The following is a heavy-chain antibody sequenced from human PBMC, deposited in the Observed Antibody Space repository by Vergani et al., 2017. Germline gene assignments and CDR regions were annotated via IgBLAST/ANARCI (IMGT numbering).Heavy chain of an antibody. J-gene: IGHJ4*02. CDR1: GFSSSSFG. V-gene: IGHV3-33*01. Sequence: QVQLVESGGGVVQPGRSLRLSCAASGFSSSSFGFHWVRQAPGKGLEWVAFIHYDGSHEYYIDSVKGRFTISRDNSKNTLILQMNGLRAEDTAVYYCAGDRGWATISCYFSGAFDYWGLGTLVSVSS. CDR2: IHYDGSHE. D-gene: IGHD2-2*01. CDR3: AGDRGWATISCYFSGAFDY.